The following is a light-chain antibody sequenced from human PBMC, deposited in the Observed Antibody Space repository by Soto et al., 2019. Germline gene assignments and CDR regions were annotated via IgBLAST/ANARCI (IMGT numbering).Light chain of an antibody. V-gene: IGKV3-11*01. CDR2: DAS. Sequence: EVVLTQSPATLSLSPGERAILSCRASQSVGFQLAWYQQTPGQAPRLLISDASTRATGIPARFSGSGSGTEFTLIISSLEPEDFALYYCQQRSDWPLTFGGGTKVEI. J-gene: IGKJ4*01. CDR1: QSVGFQ. CDR3: QQRSDWPLT.